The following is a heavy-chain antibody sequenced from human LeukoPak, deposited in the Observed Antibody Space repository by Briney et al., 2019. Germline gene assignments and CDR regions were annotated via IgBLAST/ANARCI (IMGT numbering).Heavy chain of an antibody. D-gene: IGHD6-13*01. V-gene: IGHV4-34*01. CDR1: GFTFSNYA. CDR3: ARGGYSSSWYEYNWFDP. Sequence: GSLRLSCAASGFTFSNYAMSWVRQPPGKGLEWIGEINHSGSTNYNPSLKSRVTISVDTSKNQFSLKLSSVTAADTAVYYCARGGYSSSWYEYNWFDPWGQGTLVTVSS. CDR2: INHSGST. J-gene: IGHJ5*02.